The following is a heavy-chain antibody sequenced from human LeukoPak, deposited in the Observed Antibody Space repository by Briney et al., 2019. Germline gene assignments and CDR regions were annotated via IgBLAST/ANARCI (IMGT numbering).Heavy chain of an antibody. J-gene: IGHJ6*03. CDR3: AKEPFESYSGYDFHSYYYMDV. V-gene: IGHV3-74*01. Sequence: GGSLRLSCEASGFTFSTHWMHWVRQVPGEGLVWISRISNDVISTISTSYADSVKGRFTISRDNSKNTLFLSMNSLRIEDMAVYYCAKEPFESYSGYDFHSYYYMDVWGKGTTVTVSS. D-gene: IGHD5-12*01. CDR2: ISNDVISTIST. CDR1: GFTFSTHW.